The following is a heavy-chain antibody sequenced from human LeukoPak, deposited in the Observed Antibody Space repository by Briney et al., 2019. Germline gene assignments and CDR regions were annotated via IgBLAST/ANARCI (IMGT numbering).Heavy chain of an antibody. CDR2: ISYDGSNK. J-gene: IGHJ4*02. Sequence: GGSLRLSCAASGFTFSSYAMRWVRQAPGKGLEWVAVISYDGSNKYYADSVKGRFTISRDNSKNTLYLQMNSLRAEDTAVYYCARDRTERGYFDYWGQGTLVTVSS. CDR1: GFTFSSYA. CDR3: ARDRTERGYFDY. V-gene: IGHV3-30-3*01.